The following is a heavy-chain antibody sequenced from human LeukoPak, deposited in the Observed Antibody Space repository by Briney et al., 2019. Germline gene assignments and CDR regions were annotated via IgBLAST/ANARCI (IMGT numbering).Heavy chain of an antibody. V-gene: IGHV4-4*07. CDR3: ARGYYGSGSYFDY. CDR1: AASISNYY. Sequence: SETLSLTCAVSAASISNYYWSWLRQPAGKGLEWIGRIYTSGSTNYNPSLKSRVTMSVDTSKNQFSLKLSSVTAADTAVYYCARGYYGSGSYFDYWGQGTLVTVSS. CDR2: IYTSGST. J-gene: IGHJ4*02. D-gene: IGHD3-10*01.